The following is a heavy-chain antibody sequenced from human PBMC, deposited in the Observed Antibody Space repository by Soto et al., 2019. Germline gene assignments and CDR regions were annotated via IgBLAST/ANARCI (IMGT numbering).Heavy chain of an antibody. J-gene: IGHJ3*02. CDR1: GFTFDDYA. CDR3: AKALKNLGELSLYYAFDI. D-gene: IGHD3-16*02. CDR2: ISWNSGSI. V-gene: IGHV3-9*01. Sequence: EVQLVESGGGLVQPGRSLRLSCAASGFTFDDYAMHWVRQAPGKGLEWVSGISWNSGSIGYADSVKGRFTISRDNAKNSLYLQMNSLRAEDTALYYCAKALKNLGELSLYYAFDIWGQGTMVTVSS.